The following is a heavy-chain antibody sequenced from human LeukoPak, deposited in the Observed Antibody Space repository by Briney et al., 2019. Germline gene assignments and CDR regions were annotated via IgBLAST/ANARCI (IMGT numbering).Heavy chain of an antibody. J-gene: IGHJ6*03. CDR1: GFTFSSYS. CDR2: ISSSSSYI. CDR3: ANGAFRLYYIDV. D-gene: IGHD2-8*01. V-gene: IGHV3-21*01. Sequence: KAGGSLRLSCAASGFTFSSYSMNWVRQAPGKGLEWVSSISSSSSYIYYADSVKGRFTISRDNAKNTVYLQMNSLRAEDTAVYYCANGAFRLYYIDVWGKGTTVTVSS.